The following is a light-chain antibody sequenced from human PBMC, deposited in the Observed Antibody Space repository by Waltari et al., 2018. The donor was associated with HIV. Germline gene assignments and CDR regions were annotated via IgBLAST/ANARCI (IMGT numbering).Light chain of an antibody. Sequence: QSALTQPPSASGSPGPSVTISCTGTSSDVGCYNYASWYQQHPGKAPKLMIYEVSKRPSGVPDRFSGSGSGNTASLTVSGLQAEDEADYYCSSYTGSDNLVFGGGTKLTVL. V-gene: IGLV2-8*01. J-gene: IGLJ2*01. CDR3: SSYTGSDNLV. CDR1: SSDVGCYNY. CDR2: EVS.